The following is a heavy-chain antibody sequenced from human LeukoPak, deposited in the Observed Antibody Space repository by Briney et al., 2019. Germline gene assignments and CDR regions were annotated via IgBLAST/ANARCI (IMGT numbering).Heavy chain of an antibody. Sequence: SETLSLTCAVYGGSFSGYYWSWIRQPPGKGLEWIGEINHSGSTNYNPSLKSRVTISVDTSKNQFSLKLSSVTAADTAVYYCARRKRVAAAYDYWGQGTLVTVSS. CDR3: ARRKRVAAAYDY. CDR1: GGSFSGYY. CDR2: INHSGST. D-gene: IGHD6-13*01. J-gene: IGHJ4*02. V-gene: IGHV4-34*01.